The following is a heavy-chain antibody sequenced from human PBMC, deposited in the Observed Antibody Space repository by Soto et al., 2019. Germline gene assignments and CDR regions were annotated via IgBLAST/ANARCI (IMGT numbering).Heavy chain of an antibody. J-gene: IGHJ4*02. CDR2: ISYDGSNK. Sequence: PGGSLRLSCAASGFTFSSYAMHWVRQAPGKGLEWVAVISYDGSNKYYADSVKGRFTISRDDSKNTLYLQMNSLRAEDTAVYYCARAFARLDIVPPDYWGQGT. CDR1: GFTFSSYA. V-gene: IGHV3-30-3*01. CDR3: ARAFARLDIVPPDY. D-gene: IGHD2-2*03.